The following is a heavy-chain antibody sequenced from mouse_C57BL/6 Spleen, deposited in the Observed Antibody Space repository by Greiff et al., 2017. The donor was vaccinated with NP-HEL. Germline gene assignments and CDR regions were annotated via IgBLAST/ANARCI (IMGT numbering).Heavy chain of an antibody. V-gene: IGHV1-80*01. CDR1: GYAFSSYW. CDR2: IYPGDGDT. D-gene: IGHD1-1*01. J-gene: IGHJ2*01. Sequence: QVQLQQSGAELVKPGASVKISCKASGYAFSSYWMNWVKQRPGKGLEWIGQIYPGDGDTKYNEKFKGKATLTADKSSSTAYLQLSRLTSDDSAVYFCARTYGSSSSFDYWGQGTTLTVSS. CDR3: ARTYGSSSSFDY.